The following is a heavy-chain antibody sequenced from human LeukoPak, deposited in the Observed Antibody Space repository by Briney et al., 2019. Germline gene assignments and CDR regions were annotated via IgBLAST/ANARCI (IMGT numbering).Heavy chain of an antibody. Sequence: GASVKVSCKASGYTFTSYYMHWVRQAPGQGLEWMGIINPSGGSTSYAQKFQDRVTMTRDTSTSTVYMELSSLRSEDTAVYYCARERIAGYCSSTSCAKGYYYYYGMDVWGQGTTVTVSS. CDR2: INPSGGST. CDR3: ARERIAGYCSSTSCAKGYYYYYGMDV. J-gene: IGHJ6*02. CDR1: GYTFTSYY. D-gene: IGHD2-2*01. V-gene: IGHV1-46*01.